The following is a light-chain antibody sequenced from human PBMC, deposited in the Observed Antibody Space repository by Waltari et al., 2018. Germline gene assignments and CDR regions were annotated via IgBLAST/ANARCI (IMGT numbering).Light chain of an antibody. J-gene: IGLJ1*01. Sequence: QSALTQPASVSGTPGQSITISCTGTTSDVGNYDLVPWYQHHPGNAPKLLICEVIKRPSGVSSRCAGSKSGSTASLIISGLQPDDEADYYCCSYAGRGTYVFGSGTKVTVL. CDR1: TSDVGNYDL. CDR3: CSYAGRGTYV. V-gene: IGLV2-23*02. CDR2: EVI.